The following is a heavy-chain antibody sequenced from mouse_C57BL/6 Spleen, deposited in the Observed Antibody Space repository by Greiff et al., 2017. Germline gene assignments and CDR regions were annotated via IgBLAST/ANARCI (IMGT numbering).Heavy chain of an antibody. V-gene: IGHV1-22*01. CDR2: INPNNGGT. CDR1: GYTFTDYN. Sequence: EVQLQQSGPELVKPGASVKMSCKASGYTFTDYNMHWVKQSHGKSLEWIGYINPNNGGTSYNQKFKGKATLTVNKSSSTAYMELRSLTSEDSAVYYCAPEDWDPYYAMDYWGQGTSVTVSS. CDR3: APEDWDPYYAMDY. J-gene: IGHJ4*01. D-gene: IGHD4-1*01.